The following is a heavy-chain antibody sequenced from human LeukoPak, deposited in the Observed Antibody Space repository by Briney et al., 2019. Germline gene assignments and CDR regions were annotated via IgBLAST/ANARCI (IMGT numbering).Heavy chain of an antibody. CDR2: IGGDRRGT. CDR1: GFTFSNYA. D-gene: IGHD6-19*01. CDR3: ARRVGGTPDY. V-gene: IGHV3-23*01. J-gene: IGHJ4*02. Sequence: GGSLRLSCAASGFTFSNYAMTWVRQAPGKGLEWVSAIGGDRRGTDYADYVKGRFTISRDNSQDTLYLQMNSLRAEDTALYYCARRVGGTPDYWGLGTLVTVSS.